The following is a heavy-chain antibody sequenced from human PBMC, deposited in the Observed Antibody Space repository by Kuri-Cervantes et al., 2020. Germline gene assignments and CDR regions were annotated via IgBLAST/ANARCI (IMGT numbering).Heavy chain of an antibody. CDR3: ARDLSGVETYYDFLGYYYGMDV. CDR2: ISAYNGNT. V-gene: IGHV1-18*01. CDR1: GYTFTSYG. D-gene: IGHD3-3*01. J-gene: IGHJ6*02. Sequence: ASVKVSCKASGYTFTSYGISWVRQAPGQGLEWMGWISAYNGNTNYAQKLQGRVTMTTDTSTSTAYMELRSLRSDDTAVYYCARDLSGVETYYDFLGYYYGMDVWGQGTTGTGSS.